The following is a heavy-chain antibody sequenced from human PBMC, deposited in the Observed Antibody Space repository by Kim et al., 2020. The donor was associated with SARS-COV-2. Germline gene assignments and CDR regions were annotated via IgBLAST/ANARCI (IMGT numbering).Heavy chain of an antibody. J-gene: IGHJ2*01. CDR3: AREGYYGSGSYPTPSYWYFDL. CDR1: GYTFTSYG. V-gene: IGHV1-18*01. CDR2: ISAYNGNT. Sequence: ASVKVSCKASGYTFTSYGISWVRQAPGQGLEWMGWISAYNGNTNYAQKLQGRVTMTTDTSTSTAYMELRSLRSDDTAVYYCAREGYYGSGSYPTPSYWYFDLWGRGTLVTVSS. D-gene: IGHD3-10*01.